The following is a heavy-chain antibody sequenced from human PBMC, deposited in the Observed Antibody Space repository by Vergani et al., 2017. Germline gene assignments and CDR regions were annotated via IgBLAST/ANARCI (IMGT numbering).Heavy chain of an antibody. D-gene: IGHD2-15*01. CDR3: GRSQHGVVVAATRGYYYYYMDV. V-gene: IGHV4-59*01. CDR2: IYYSGST. J-gene: IGHJ6*03. CDR1: GGSISSYY. Sequence: QVQLQESGPGLVKPSESLSLTCTVSGGSISSYYWSWIRQPPGKGLGWIGYIYYSGSTNYNPSLKSRVTISVDTSTNQFSLKLSSVTAADTAVYYGGRSQHGVVVAATRGYYYYYMDVWGKGTTVTVSS.